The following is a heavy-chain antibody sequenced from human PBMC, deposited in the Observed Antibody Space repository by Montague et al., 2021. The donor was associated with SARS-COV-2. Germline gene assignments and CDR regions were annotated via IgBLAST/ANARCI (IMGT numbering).Heavy chain of an antibody. CDR2: INHYGST. J-gene: IGHJ4*02. Sequence: SETLSLTCAVYGGSFSGNYWSWIRQPPGKGLEWIGEINHYGSTNYNPSLKSRVTMSVDTSKNQFSLKLTSVTAADTAVYYCAGTEGSGWYREVDSWGQGTLVTVSS. D-gene: IGHD6-19*01. CDR1: GGSFSGNY. V-gene: IGHV4-34*01. CDR3: AGTEGSGWYREVDS.